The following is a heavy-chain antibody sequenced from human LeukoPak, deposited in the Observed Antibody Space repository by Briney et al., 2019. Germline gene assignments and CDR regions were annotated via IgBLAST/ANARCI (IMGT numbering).Heavy chain of an antibody. Sequence: GGSLRLSCAASGFTFSSYSMNWVRQAPGKGLEWVSSISSSSSYIYYADSVKGRFTISRDNSKNTLFLQMNSLRPDDTAVYYCAKDLDGSGTYYNTGQDAFDSRGQGTMVTVSS. J-gene: IGHJ3*01. CDR2: ISSSSSYI. CDR1: GFTFSSYS. CDR3: AKDLDGSGTYYNTGQDAFDS. V-gene: IGHV3-21*01. D-gene: IGHD3-10*01.